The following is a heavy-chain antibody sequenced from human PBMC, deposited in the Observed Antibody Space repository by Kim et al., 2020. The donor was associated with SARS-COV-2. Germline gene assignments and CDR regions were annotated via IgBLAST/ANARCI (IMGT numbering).Heavy chain of an antibody. D-gene: IGHD4-4*01. CDR1: GFTFSSHA. J-gene: IGHJ4*02. CDR2: ISASGGDT. CDR3: AKVTTITAPFYDY. V-gene: IGHV3-23*01. Sequence: GGSLRLSCAASGFTFSSHALSWVRQAPGKGLEWVSGISASGGDTYYADSVQGRFTISRDNSKNALNLEMNSLRAEDTALYYCAKVTTITAPFYDYWGQGT.